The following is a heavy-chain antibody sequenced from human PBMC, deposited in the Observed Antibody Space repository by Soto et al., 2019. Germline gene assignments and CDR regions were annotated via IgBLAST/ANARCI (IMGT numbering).Heavy chain of an antibody. CDR1: GYTFTGYY. Sequence: VASVKVSCKASGYTFTGYYMHWVRQAPGQGLEWMGWINPNSGATNFAQKFHGRVTMTRDTSISTAYMELSRLRSDDTAVYYCASLYYYDSSGPRDAFDIWGQGTMVTVSS. V-gene: IGHV1-2*02. CDR2: INPNSGAT. J-gene: IGHJ3*02. CDR3: ASLYYYDSSGPRDAFDI. D-gene: IGHD3-22*01.